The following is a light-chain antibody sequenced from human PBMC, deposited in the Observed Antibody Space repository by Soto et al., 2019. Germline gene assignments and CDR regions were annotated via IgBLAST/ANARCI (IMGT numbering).Light chain of an antibody. CDR3: HQYNSYPWT. V-gene: IGKV1-5*03. CDR2: RSS. J-gene: IGKJ1*01. CDR1: QSVNSW. Sequence: DIQMTQPPSTLSASVGDRVTITCRASQSVNSWLAWYQQKPGKPPKLLIYRSSALESGVPSRFSGSGSVTEFTLTISSLQPDDFATYYCHQYNSYPWTFGQGTKVEI.